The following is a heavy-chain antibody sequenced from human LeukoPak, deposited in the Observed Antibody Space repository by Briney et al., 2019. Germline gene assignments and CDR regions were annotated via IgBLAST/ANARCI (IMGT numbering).Heavy chain of an antibody. J-gene: IGHJ4*02. CDR3: ARGPMWTYFDY. Sequence: PSEILSLTCAVYGGSFSGYYWSWIRQPPGKGLEWIGEINHSGSTNYNPSLKSRVTISVDTSKNQFSLKLSSVTAADTAVCYCARGPMWTYFDYWGQGTLVTVSS. D-gene: IGHD2-21*01. CDR2: INHSGST. CDR1: GGSFSGYY. V-gene: IGHV4-34*01.